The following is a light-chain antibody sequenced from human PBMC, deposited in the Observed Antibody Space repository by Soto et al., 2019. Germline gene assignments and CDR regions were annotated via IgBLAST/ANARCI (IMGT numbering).Light chain of an antibody. CDR1: QSFSSR. J-gene: IGKJ1*01. CDR2: DTS. Sequence: EIQVNQSPSTLSANFGDRVTITWRASQSFSSRLAWYQQKPGKAPNLLIFDTSTLESGVPSRFSGSVSGTEFTLTISSLQPDDFATYYCQQYNSFSWTFGQGTNVAIK. V-gene: IGKV1-5*01. CDR3: QQYNSFSWT.